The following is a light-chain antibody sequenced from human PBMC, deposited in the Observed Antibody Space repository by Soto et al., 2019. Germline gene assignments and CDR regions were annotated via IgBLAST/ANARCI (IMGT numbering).Light chain of an antibody. J-gene: IGLJ1*01. CDR1: SSNIGADYE. CDR2: GNT. Sequence: QPVLTQPPSVSGAPGQRVIISCTGGSSNIGADYEVHWYQQLPGTAPKLLIYGNTNRPSGVPDRFSGSKSGSSASLAITGLRAEDEAECYCQSYDNTLKGCVFGTWTKLTV. CDR3: QSYDNTLKGCV. V-gene: IGLV1-40*01.